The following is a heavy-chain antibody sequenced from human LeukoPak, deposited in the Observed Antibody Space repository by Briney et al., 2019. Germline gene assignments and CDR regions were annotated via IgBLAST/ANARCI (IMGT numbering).Heavy chain of an antibody. Sequence: GWSLRLSCAASGFTFSSYSMNWVRQAPGKGLEWVSYISSSSTIYYADSVKGRFTISRDNAKNSLYLQVNSLRAEDTAVYYCARGGDNGYYYYYYMDVWGKGTTVTVSS. D-gene: IGHD4-23*01. V-gene: IGHV3-48*01. J-gene: IGHJ6*03. CDR1: GFTFSSYS. CDR2: ISSSSTI. CDR3: ARGGDNGYYYYYYMDV.